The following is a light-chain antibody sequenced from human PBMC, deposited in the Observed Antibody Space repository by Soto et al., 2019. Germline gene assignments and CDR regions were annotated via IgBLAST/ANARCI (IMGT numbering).Light chain of an antibody. CDR3: QKYNSAPWT. CDR1: QGISNY. J-gene: IGKJ1*01. V-gene: IGKV1-27*01. CDR2: AAS. Sequence: DTQMTQSPSSLSASVGDRVTITCRASQGISNYLAWYQQKAGKPPNLLIYAASTLHSGVPSRFSGSGYGTEFNLTISSLQPEDVATYYCQKYNSAPWTFGQGTKVAI.